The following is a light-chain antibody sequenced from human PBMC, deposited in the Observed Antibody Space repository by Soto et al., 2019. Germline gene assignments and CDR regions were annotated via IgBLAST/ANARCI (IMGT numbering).Light chain of an antibody. V-gene: IGKV3-11*01. Sequence: EIVLTQSPATLSLSPGERATLSCRASQSVSSYLAWYQQKPGQAPRLLIYDASNRATGIPARCSGSGSGTDFTLTISSPEPEDFAVYYCQQRSNWPLTFGGGTKVDIK. CDR2: DAS. J-gene: IGKJ4*01. CDR1: QSVSSY. CDR3: QQRSNWPLT.